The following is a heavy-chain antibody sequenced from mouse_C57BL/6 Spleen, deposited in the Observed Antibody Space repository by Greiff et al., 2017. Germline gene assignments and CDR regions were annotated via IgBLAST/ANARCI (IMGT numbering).Heavy chain of an antibody. D-gene: IGHD2-4*01. V-gene: IGHV1-53*01. Sequence: VKLMESGTELVKPGASVKLSCKASGYTFTSYWMHWVKQRPGQGLEWIGNINPSNGGTNYNEKFKSKATLTVDKSSSTAYMQLSSLTSEDSAVYYCARREYDYDVGYFDYWGQGTTLTVSS. J-gene: IGHJ2*01. CDR1: GYTFTSYW. CDR3: ARREYDYDVGYFDY. CDR2: INPSNGGT.